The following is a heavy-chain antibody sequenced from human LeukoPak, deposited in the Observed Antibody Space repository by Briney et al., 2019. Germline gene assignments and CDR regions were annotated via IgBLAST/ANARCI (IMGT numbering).Heavy chain of an antibody. V-gene: IGHV5-51*01. CDR2: IYPGDSDT. CDR3: ARQFYGSTSPNWFDP. D-gene: IGHD2-2*01. J-gene: IGHJ5*02. Sequence: GESPKISCKGSGYSFTSYWIGWVRQMPGKGLEWMGIIYPGDSDTRYSPSFQGQVTISADKSISTAYLQWSSLKASDTAMYYCARQFYGSTSPNWFDPWGQETLVTVSS. CDR1: GYSFTSYW.